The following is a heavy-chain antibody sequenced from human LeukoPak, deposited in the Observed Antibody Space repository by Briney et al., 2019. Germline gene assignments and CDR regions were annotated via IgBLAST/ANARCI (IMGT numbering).Heavy chain of an antibody. CDR3: AKEGYYYDSSGYPTPFDY. D-gene: IGHD3-22*01. J-gene: IGHJ4*02. Sequence: GRSLRLSCTASGFTFGDYAMSWVRQAPGKGLEWVSAISGSGGSTYYADSVKGRFTISRDNSKNTLYLQMNSLRAEDTAVYYCAKEGYYYDSSGYPTPFDYWGQGTLVTVSS. V-gene: IGHV3-23*01. CDR2: ISGSGGST. CDR1: GFTFGDYA.